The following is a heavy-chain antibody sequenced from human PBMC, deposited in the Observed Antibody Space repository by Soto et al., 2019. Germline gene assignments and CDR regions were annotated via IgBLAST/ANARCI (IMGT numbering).Heavy chain of an antibody. D-gene: IGHD2-15*01. CDR2: IYYSGST. CDR3: ASSYAGGGNRFYYYGMDV. V-gene: IGHV4-31*03. J-gene: IGHJ6*02. CDR1: GGSISGGGYY. Sequence: SETLSLTCTVSGGSISGGGYYWSWIRQHPGKGLEWIGYIYYSGSTYYNPSLKSRVTILVDTSKNQFSLKLSSVTAADTAVYYCASSYAGGGNRFYYYGMDVWGQGTTVTVSS.